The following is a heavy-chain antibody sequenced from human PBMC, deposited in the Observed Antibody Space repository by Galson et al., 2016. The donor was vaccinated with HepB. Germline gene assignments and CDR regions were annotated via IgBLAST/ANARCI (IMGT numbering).Heavy chain of an antibody. CDR3: ARQYWGGPSDY. D-gene: IGHD2/OR15-2a*01. CDR1: GVSITSNDW. CDR2: IFHSGRV. Sequence: LSLTCAVSGVSITSNDWWSWVRQPPGQGLEWIGQIFHSGRVNYTPSLASRVTISIDTSNNHFSLRLTSVTAADTALYYCARQYWGGPSDYWGQGTLVTVSS. J-gene: IGHJ4*02. V-gene: IGHV4-4*02.